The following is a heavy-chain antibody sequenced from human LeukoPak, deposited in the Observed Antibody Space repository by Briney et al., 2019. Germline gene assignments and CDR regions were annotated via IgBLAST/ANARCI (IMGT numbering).Heavy chain of an antibody. CDR1: GFTFSSYA. D-gene: IGHD4-23*01. J-gene: IGHJ5*02. Sequence: GGSLRLSCAASGFTFSSYAMSWVRQAPGKGLEWVSYISSSSSTIYYADSVKGRFTISRDNAKNSLYLQMNSLRAEDTAVYYCARETLDWFDPWGQGTLVTVSS. CDR2: ISSSSSTI. V-gene: IGHV3-48*04. CDR3: ARETLDWFDP.